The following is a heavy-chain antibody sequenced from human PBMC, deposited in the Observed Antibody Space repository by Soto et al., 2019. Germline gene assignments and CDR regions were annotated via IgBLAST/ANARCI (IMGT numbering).Heavy chain of an antibody. CDR3: AKGGYYYYGMDV. CDR2: ISYDGSNK. Sequence: ESGGGVVQPGRSLRLSCAASGFTFSSYGMHWVRQAPGKGLEWVAVISYDGSNKYYADSVKGRFTISRDNSKNTLYLQMNSLRAEDTAVYYCAKGGYYYYGMDVWGQGTTVTVSS. J-gene: IGHJ6*02. CDR1: GFTFSSYG. V-gene: IGHV3-30*18.